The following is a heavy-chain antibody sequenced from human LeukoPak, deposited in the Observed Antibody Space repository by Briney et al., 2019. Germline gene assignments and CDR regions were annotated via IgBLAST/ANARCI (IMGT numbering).Heavy chain of an antibody. Sequence: ASVKVSCKASGYTFTSYYMHWVRQAPGQGLEWMGIINPSGGSTSYAQKFQGRVTMTRDTSTSTVYMELSSLRSEDTAVYYCARSAISDSSGYNWFDPWGQGTLVTVSS. CDR2: INPSGGST. CDR3: ARSAISDSSGYNWFDP. CDR1: GYTFTSYY. J-gene: IGHJ5*02. V-gene: IGHV1-46*01. D-gene: IGHD3-22*01.